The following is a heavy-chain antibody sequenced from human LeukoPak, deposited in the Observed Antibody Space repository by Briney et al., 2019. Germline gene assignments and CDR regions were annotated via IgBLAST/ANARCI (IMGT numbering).Heavy chain of an antibody. CDR1: GFTFSDYY. CDR2: ISSSGSTI. V-gene: IGHV3-11*01. CDR3: ARVIAEYYYDSSGYYWDYFDY. D-gene: IGHD3-22*01. J-gene: IGHJ4*02. Sequence: GGSLRLSCAASGFTFSDYYMSWIRQAPGKGLEWVSYISSSGSTIYYADSVKGRFTISRDNAKNSLYLQMNSLRAEDTAVYYCARVIAEYYYDSSGYYWDYFDYWGQETLVTVSS.